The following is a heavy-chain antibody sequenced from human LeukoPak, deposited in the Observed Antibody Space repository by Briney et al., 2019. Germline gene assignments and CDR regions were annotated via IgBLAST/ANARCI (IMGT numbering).Heavy chain of an antibody. V-gene: IGHV3-23*01. J-gene: IGHJ4*02. Sequence: PGGSLRLSCAASEFTFSSYAMSWVRQAPGKGLEWVSAISGSGGSTYCADSVKGRFTISRDNSKNTLYLQMNSLRAEDTAVYYCAKCGSTRCYVANYFDYWGQGTLVTVSP. CDR3: AKCGSTRCYVANYFDY. D-gene: IGHD2-2*01. CDR1: EFTFSSYA. CDR2: ISGSGGST.